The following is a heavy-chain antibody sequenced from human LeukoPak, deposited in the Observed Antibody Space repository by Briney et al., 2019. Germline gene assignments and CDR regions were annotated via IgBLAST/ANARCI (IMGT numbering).Heavy chain of an antibody. CDR1: GGSFSGYY. J-gene: IGHJ5*02. D-gene: IGHD3-16*02. V-gene: IGHV4-34*01. CDR2: INHSGST. Sequence: SETLSLTCAVYGGSFSGYYWSWIRQPPGKGLEWIGEINHSGSTNYNPSLKSRVTISVDTSKNQFSLKLSSVTAADTAVYYCAGGSQPNYVWGSYRRSAPNWFDPWGQGTLVTVSS. CDR3: AGGSQPNYVWGSYRRSAPNWFDP.